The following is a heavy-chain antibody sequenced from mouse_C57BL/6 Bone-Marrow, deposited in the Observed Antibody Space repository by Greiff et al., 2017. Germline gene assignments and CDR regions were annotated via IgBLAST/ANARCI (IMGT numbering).Heavy chain of an antibody. Sequence: QVQLQQSGAELARPGASVKLSCKASGYTFTSYGISWVKQRTGQGLEWIGEIYPRSGNTYYNEKFKGKATLTADKSSITAYMELRSLTSEDSAVYFCARRALLRSYWCFDVWGTGTTVTVSS. V-gene: IGHV1-81*01. CDR2: IYPRSGNT. CDR1: GYTFTSYG. D-gene: IGHD1-1*01. J-gene: IGHJ1*03. CDR3: ARRALLRSYWCFDV.